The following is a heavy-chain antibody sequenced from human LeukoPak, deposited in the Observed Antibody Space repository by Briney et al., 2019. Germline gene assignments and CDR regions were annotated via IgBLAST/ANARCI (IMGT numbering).Heavy chain of an antibody. CDR2: ISAYNGNT. CDR1: GYTFTSYG. D-gene: IGHD1-26*01. Sequence: ASVKVSCKASGYTFTSYGISWVRQAPGQGLEWMGWISAYNGNTNYAQKLQGRVTMTTDTSTSTAYMEMRSLRSDDTAVYYCARVYYGPDLRGGWFDSWGQGTLVTVSS. V-gene: IGHV1-18*01. CDR3: ARVYYGPDLRGGWFDS. J-gene: IGHJ5*01.